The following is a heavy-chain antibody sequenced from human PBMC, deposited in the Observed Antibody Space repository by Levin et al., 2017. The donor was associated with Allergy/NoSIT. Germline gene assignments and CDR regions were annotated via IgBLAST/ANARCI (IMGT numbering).Heavy chain of an antibody. V-gene: IGHV1-46*01. CDR3: AREANCSGGSCYSKRWGYYGMDV. D-gene: IGHD2-15*01. CDR1: GYTFTSYY. CDR2: INPSGGST. Sequence: ASVKVSCKASGYTFTSYYMHWVRQAPGQGLEWMGIINPSGGSTSYAQKFQGRVTMTRDTSTSTVYMELSSLRSEDTAVYYCAREANCSGGSCYSKRWGYYGMDVWGQGTTVTVSS. J-gene: IGHJ6*02.